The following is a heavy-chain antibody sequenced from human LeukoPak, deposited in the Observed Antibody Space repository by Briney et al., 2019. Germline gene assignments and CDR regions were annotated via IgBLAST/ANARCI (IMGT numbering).Heavy chain of an antibody. CDR1: GFTFSLYR. D-gene: IGHD3-10*01. CDR2: IKEDGSEK. Sequence: AGGSLRLSCAASGFTFSLYRMSWVRQAPGKGLEWVADIKEDGSEKYYVDSVKGRFTISRDNAKNSLFLQMNSLRAEDTAVYYCARDYYGSGDYWGQGTLVTVSS. CDR3: ARDYYGSGDY. V-gene: IGHV3-7*04. J-gene: IGHJ4*02.